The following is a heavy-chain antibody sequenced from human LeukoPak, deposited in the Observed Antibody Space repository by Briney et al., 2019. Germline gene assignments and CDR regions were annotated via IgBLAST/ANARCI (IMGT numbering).Heavy chain of an antibody. V-gene: IGHV1-2*06. CDR2: INPNSGGT. Sequence: GASVKVSCKASGYTFTGYYMHWVRQAPGQGLELMGRINPNSGGTNYAQKFQGRVTMTRDTSISTAYMELSRLRSDDTAVYYCARMPAGSSTTNDYWGQGTLVTVSS. CDR3: ARMPAGSSTTNDY. CDR1: GYTFTGYY. D-gene: IGHD2-2*01. J-gene: IGHJ4*02.